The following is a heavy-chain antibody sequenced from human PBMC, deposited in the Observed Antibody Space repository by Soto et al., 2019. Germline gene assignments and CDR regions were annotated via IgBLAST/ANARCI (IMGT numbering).Heavy chain of an antibody. CDR2: FDPEDGET. Sequence: ASVKVSCKVSGYTLTELSMHWVRQAPGKGFEWMGGFDPEDGETIYAQKFQGRVTMTEDTSTDTAYMELSSLRSEDTAVYYCATGAPFGVVRSNWFDPWGQGTLVTVSS. D-gene: IGHD3-3*01. CDR3: ATGAPFGVVRSNWFDP. CDR1: GYTLTELS. V-gene: IGHV1-24*01. J-gene: IGHJ5*02.